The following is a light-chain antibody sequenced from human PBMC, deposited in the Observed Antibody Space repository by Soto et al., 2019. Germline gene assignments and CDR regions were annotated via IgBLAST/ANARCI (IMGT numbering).Light chain of an antibody. J-gene: IGKJ1*01. V-gene: IGKV3-20*01. CDR3: QQYGSSPWT. Sequence: EIVLTQSPGTLSLSPGERATLSCRASQSVSRSYLAWYQQKPGQAPRPLIYGASSRAIGIPDRFSGSGSGTDFTLTISRLEPEDFAVYYCQQYGSSPWTFGQVTKVEIK. CDR2: GAS. CDR1: QSVSRSY.